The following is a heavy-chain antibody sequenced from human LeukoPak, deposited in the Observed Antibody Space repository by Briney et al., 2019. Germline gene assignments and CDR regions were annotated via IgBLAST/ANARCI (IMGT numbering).Heavy chain of an antibody. J-gene: IGHJ6*03. Sequence: GGSLRLSCAASGFTFSSYGMHWVRQAPGKGLEWVAVIWYDGSNKYYADSVKGRFTISRDNSKNTLYLQMNSLRAEDTAVYYCARDPEYYYDAGGYMDVWGKGTTVTVSS. CDR3: ARDPEYYYDAGGYMDV. D-gene: IGHD3-22*01. CDR1: GFTFSSYG. CDR2: IWYDGSNK. V-gene: IGHV3-33*01.